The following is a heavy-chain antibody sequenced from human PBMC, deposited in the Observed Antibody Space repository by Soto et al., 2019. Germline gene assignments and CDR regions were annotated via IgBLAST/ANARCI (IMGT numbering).Heavy chain of an antibody. D-gene: IGHD4-4*01. J-gene: IGHJ6*02. V-gene: IGHV4-31*03. Sequence: PSETLSLTCTVSGGSISSGGYYWSWIRQHPGKGLEWIGYIYYSGSTYYNPSLKSRVTISVDTSKNQFSLKLSSVTAADTAVYYCARDLLLDDYSNYGMDVWGQGTTVTVSS. CDR1: GGSISSGGYY. CDR3: ARDLLLDDYSNYGMDV. CDR2: IYYSGST.